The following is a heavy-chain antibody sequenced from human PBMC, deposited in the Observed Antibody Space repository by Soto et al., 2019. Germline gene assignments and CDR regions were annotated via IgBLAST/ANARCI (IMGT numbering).Heavy chain of an antibody. CDR2: ISSSSSYI. J-gene: IGHJ4*02. V-gene: IGHV3-21*01. CDR1: GFTFSSYS. Sequence: ESGGGLVKPGGSLRLSCAASGFTFSSYSMNWVRQAPGKGLEWVSSISSSSSYIYYADSVKGRFTISRDNAKNSLYLQMNSLRAEDTAVYYCARDIADCSGGSCYEYYFDYWGQGTLVTVSS. CDR3: ARDIADCSGGSCYEYYFDY. D-gene: IGHD2-15*01.